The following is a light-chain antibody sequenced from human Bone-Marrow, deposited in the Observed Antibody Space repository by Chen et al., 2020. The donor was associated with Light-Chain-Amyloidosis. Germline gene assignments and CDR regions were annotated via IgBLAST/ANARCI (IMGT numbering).Light chain of an antibody. Sequence: YELTQPPSVSVSPVQSARITCSGDDLPTKYAYWYQQNPGQAPVLVIHRDTERPSGISERFSGSSSGTTATLTISGVQAEDEADYHCQSADSSGTYEVIFGGGTKLTVL. CDR3: QSADSSGTYEVI. CDR1: DLPTKY. J-gene: IGLJ2*01. V-gene: IGLV3-25*03. CDR2: RDT.